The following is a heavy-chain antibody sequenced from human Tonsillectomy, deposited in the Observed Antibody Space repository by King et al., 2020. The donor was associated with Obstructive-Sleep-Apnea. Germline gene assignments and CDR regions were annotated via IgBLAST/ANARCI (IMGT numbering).Heavy chain of an antibody. V-gene: IGHV3-7*03. CDR2: IKQDGREK. D-gene: IGHD1-26*01. J-gene: IGHJ5*02. CDR1: GFNSSSYW. Sequence: VQLVESGGGLVQPGGSLRLSRAASGFNSSSYWMSWVRQVPGKGLEWVANIKQDGREKYYMDSVKGRFTISRDNAKNSLYLQMNSLRAEDTAVYYCGRDEGNVGPTHLWGQGPLVTVSS. CDR3: GRDEGNVGPTHL.